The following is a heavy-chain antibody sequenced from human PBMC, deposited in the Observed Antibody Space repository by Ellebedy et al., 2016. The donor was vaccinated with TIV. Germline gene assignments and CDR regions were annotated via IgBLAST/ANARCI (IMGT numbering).Heavy chain of an antibody. CDR2: ISSSSSYI. CDR1: GFTFSSYS. CDR3: PRDRQGIDYGMDV. Sequence: GESLKISCAASGFTFSSYSMNWVRQAPGKGLEWVSSISSSSSYIYYADSVKGRFTISRDNAKNSLYLQMNSLRAEDTAVYYCPRDRQGIDYGMDVWGQGTTVTVSS. V-gene: IGHV3-21*01. J-gene: IGHJ6*02. D-gene: IGHD3-10*01.